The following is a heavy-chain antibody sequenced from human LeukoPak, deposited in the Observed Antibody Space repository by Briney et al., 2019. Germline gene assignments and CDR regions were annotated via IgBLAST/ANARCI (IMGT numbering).Heavy chain of an antibody. CDR3: VRAPADPLRPYGMNV. V-gene: IGHV1-18*01. Sequence: ASVKVSCKASGYSFTNFGVTWVRQAPGQGLEWMGCISGYNGDTNYAQRFQGRVTMTTDASTSTAYMELKTLRSDDTAVFYCVRAPADPLRPYGMNVWGQGTTVIVSS. D-gene: IGHD3-16*01. CDR2: ISGYNGDT. CDR1: GYSFTNFG. J-gene: IGHJ6*02.